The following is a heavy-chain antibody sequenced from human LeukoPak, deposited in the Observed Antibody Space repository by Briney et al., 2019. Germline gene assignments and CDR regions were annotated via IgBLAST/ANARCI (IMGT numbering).Heavy chain of an antibody. V-gene: IGHV4-59*01. D-gene: IGHD4-23*01. J-gene: IGHJ4*02. CDR2: IYYSGIT. Sequence: PPETLSLTRTVSGGSISSYYWSWIRQPPGKGLVWIVYIYYSGITKYNPSLKSRVTMSVDTSKNQFSLKLSSVTAADTAVYYCARDSYGGVNWGQGTLVTVSS. CDR3: ARDSYGGVN. CDR1: GGSISSYY.